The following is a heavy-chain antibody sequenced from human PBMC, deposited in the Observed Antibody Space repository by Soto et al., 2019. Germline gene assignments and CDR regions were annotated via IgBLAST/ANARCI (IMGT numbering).Heavy chain of an antibody. CDR1: GGSISRYY. Sequence: SETLSLTCTVSGGSISRYYWSWIRQPPGKGLEWIGYIYYSGSTNYNPSLKSRVTISVDTSKNQFSLKLSSVTAADTAVYYCARDLSPSWFDPWGQGTQVTGSS. V-gene: IGHV4-59*01. J-gene: IGHJ5*02. CDR2: IYYSGST. CDR3: ARDLSPSWFDP.